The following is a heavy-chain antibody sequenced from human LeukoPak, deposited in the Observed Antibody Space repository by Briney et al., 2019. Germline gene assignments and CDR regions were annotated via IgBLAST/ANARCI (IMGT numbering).Heavy chain of an antibody. D-gene: IGHD3-22*01. J-gene: IGHJ5*02. CDR3: AREGQDHYDSSGHRNWFDP. CDR2: MYSSGST. Sequence: PSETLSLTCTVSGGSISGYYWTWIRPPAGKGLEWIGRMYSSGSTNYNPSLNSRVIMSIDTSNNQFSLKMSSVTAADTAVYYCAREGQDHYDSSGHRNWFDPWGQGTLVTVSS. CDR1: GGSISGYY. V-gene: IGHV4-4*07.